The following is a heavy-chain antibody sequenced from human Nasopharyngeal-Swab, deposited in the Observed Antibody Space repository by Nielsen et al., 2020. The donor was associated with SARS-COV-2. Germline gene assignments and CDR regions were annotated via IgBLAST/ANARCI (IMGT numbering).Heavy chain of an antibody. J-gene: IGHJ4*02. CDR3: ARGFGGSYWGYDY. Sequence: WIRQPPGQGLEWVAVISYDGINKYNADSVKGRFTISRDNSKNTLYLQMNSLRAEDTAVYYCARGFGGSYWGYDYWGQGTLVTVSS. V-gene: IGHV3-30*03. D-gene: IGHD1-26*01. CDR2: ISYDGINK.